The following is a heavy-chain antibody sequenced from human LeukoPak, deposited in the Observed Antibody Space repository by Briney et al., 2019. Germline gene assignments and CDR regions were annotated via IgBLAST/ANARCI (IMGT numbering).Heavy chain of an antibody. D-gene: IGHD3-16*01. J-gene: IGHJ6*03. Sequence: ASVKVSCKASGYTFTGYYMHWVRQAPGQGLEWMGWINPNSGGTNYAQKFQGRVTMTRDTSISTAYMELSRLRSDDTAVYYCARDYAPTYYYYYMDVWGKGTTVTVSS. CDR3: ARDYAPTYYYYYMDV. CDR1: GYTFTGYY. V-gene: IGHV1-2*02. CDR2: INPNSGGT.